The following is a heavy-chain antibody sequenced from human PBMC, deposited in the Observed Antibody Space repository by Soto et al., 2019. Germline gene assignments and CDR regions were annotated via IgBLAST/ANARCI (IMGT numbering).Heavy chain of an antibody. V-gene: IGHV1-69*02. CDR3: ARSGDSSGFTKPNFDY. CDR1: GGTFSSYT. CDR2: IIPILGIA. J-gene: IGHJ4*02. D-gene: IGHD3-22*01. Sequence: QVQLVQSGAEVKKPGSSVKVSCKASGGTFSSYTISWMRQAPGQGLEWMGRIIPILGIANYAQKFQGRVTITADKSTSTAYMELSSLRSEDTAVYYCARSGDSSGFTKPNFDYWGQGTLVTVSS.